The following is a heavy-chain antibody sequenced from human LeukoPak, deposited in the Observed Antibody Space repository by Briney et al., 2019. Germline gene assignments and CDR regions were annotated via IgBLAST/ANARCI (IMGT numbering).Heavy chain of an antibody. V-gene: IGHV3-74*01. D-gene: IGHD5-24*01. CDR2: INTDGSST. J-gene: IGHJ2*01. CDR3: ARHGTPEDWYFDL. CDR1: GFTFSSYW. Sequence: PGGSLRLSCAASGFTFSSYWMHWVRQAPGKGLVWVSRINTDGSSTSYADSVKGRFTISRDNAKNTLYLQMNSLRAEDTAVYYCARHGTPEDWYFDLWGRGTLVTVSS.